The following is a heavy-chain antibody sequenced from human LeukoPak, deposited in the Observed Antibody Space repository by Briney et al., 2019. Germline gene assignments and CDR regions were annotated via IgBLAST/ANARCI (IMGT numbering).Heavy chain of an antibody. J-gene: IGHJ3*02. V-gene: IGHV4-4*09. Sequence: SETLSFTCTVSGGSLSSSYWTWFRLPPGKRLEWIGYINTRGSTSFNPSLKSRVTMSVDTSKNQFSLKLTSVTAADTAMYSCARGEMPTVGAWAFDIWGQGKMVTVSS. CDR3: ARGEMPTVGAWAFDI. D-gene: IGHD5-24*01. CDR2: INTRGST. CDR1: GGSLSSSY.